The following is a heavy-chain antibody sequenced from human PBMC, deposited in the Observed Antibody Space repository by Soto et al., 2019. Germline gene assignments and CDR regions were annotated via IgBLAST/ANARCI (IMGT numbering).Heavy chain of an antibody. D-gene: IGHD5-12*01. J-gene: IGHJ4*02. Sequence: ASVTVSCQASGYTFTSQNMHWVRQAPGQGLEWMGVINPSIGTTTYAQKFQGRVTMTSDTSTSSVYMEVSSLRSEDTATYYCARSAGGFGLFQFDYWGQGALVTVSS. CDR1: GYTFTSQN. CDR2: INPSIGTT. CDR3: ARSAGGFGLFQFDY. V-gene: IGHV1-46*01.